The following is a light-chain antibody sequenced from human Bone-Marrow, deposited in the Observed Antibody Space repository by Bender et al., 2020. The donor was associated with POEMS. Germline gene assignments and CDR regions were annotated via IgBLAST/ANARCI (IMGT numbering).Light chain of an antibody. CDR3: CSYADTSTWV. CDR1: SSDVGSYNL. V-gene: IGLV2-23*01. J-gene: IGLJ3*02. CDR2: EGS. Sequence: QSALTQPASVSGSPGQSITISCTGTSSDVGSYNLVSWYQQHPGKAPKLMIYEGSKRPSGVSNRFSGSKSGNTAYLTISGLQADDEADYYCCSYADTSTWVFGGGTKLTVL.